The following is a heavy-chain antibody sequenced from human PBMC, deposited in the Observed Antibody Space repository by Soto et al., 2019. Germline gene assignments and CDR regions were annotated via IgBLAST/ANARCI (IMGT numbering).Heavy chain of an antibody. Sequence: ASVKVSCKASGYTFTSYGISWVRQAPGQGLEWMGWNSAYNGNTNYAQKLQGRVTMTTDTSTSTAYMELRSLRSDDTAVYYCARRLFGPNWFDPWGQGTLVTVSS. J-gene: IGHJ5*02. CDR1: GYTFTSYG. CDR3: ARRLFGPNWFDP. D-gene: IGHD3-16*01. CDR2: NSAYNGNT. V-gene: IGHV1-18*01.